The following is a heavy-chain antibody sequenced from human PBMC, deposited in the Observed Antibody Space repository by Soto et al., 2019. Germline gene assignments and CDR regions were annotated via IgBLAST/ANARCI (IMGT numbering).Heavy chain of an antibody. J-gene: IGHJ4*02. V-gene: IGHV1-8*01. CDR2: MNPNSGNT. D-gene: IGHD6-19*01. CDR1: GGTFSSYD. CDR3: ATFEAGLDY. Sequence: EASVKVSCKASGGTFSSYDINWVRQATGQGLEWMGWMNPNSGNTVYAQKFQGRVTMTEDTSTDTAYMELSSLRSEDTAVYYCATFEAGLDYWGQGTLVTVSS.